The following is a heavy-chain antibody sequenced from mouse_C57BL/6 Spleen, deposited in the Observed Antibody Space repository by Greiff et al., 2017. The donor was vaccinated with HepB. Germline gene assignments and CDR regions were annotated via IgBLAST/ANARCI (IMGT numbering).Heavy chain of an antibody. CDR3: ARDYCGSAAY. CDR2: ISDGGSYT. V-gene: IGHV5-4*01. J-gene: IGHJ3*01. CDR1: GFTFSSYA. D-gene: IGHD1-1*01. Sequence: EVQLVESGGGLVKPGGSLKLSCAASGFTFSSYAMSWVRQTPEKRLEWVATISDGGSYTYYPDNVKGRFTISRDNAKNNLYLQMSHLKSEDTAMYYCARDYCGSAAYWGQGTLVTVSA.